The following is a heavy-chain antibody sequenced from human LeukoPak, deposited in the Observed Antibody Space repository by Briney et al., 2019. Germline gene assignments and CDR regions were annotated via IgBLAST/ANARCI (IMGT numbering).Heavy chain of an antibody. Sequence: GGSLRLSCAASGFTVSSNYMSWVRQAPGKGLVWVSVIYTGGSTYYADSVKGRFTISRDNSKNTLNLQMNSLRAEDTALYSCAKDYGGNSDAFDIWGQGTVVTVSS. J-gene: IGHJ3*02. CDR3: AKDYGGNSDAFDI. CDR1: GFTVSSNY. CDR2: IYTGGST. V-gene: IGHV3-53*01. D-gene: IGHD4-23*01.